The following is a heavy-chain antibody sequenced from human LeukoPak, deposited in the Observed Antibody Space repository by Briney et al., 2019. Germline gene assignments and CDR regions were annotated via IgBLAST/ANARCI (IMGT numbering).Heavy chain of an antibody. V-gene: IGHV4-30-2*01. D-gene: IGHD2-2*02. Sequence: PSETLSLTCTVSGGSISSGGYYWSWIRQPPGKGLEWIGYIYHSGSTYYNPSLKSRVTISVDRSKNQFSLKLSSVTAADTAVYYCAREYVPAAIRQGFDPWGQGTLVAVSS. J-gene: IGHJ5*02. CDR1: GGSISSGGYY. CDR2: IYHSGST. CDR3: AREYVPAAIRQGFDP.